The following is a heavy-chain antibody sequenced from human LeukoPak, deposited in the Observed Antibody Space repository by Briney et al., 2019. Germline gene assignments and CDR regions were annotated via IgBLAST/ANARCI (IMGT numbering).Heavy chain of an antibody. Sequence: GGSLRLSCAASGFTFSSYSMNWVRQAPGKGLEWDSSISSSSSYIYYADSVKGRFTISRDNAKNSLYLQMNSLRAEDTAVYYCARDAGQLLQRGAFDIWGQGTMVTVSS. D-gene: IGHD2-2*01. J-gene: IGHJ3*02. CDR1: GFTFSSYS. CDR2: ISSSSSYI. CDR3: ARDAGQLLQRGAFDI. V-gene: IGHV3-21*01.